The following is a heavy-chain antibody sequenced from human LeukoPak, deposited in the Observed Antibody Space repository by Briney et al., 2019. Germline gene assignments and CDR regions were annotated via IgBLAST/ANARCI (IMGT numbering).Heavy chain of an antibody. CDR2: IYYSGST. D-gene: IGHD2-15*01. CDR3: ASLQGDCSGGSCYSFFGY. CDR1: GGSISSYY. Sequence: PSETLSLTCTVSGGSISSYYWSWIRQPPGKGLEWIGYIYYSGSTNYNPSLKSRVTISVDTSKNQFSLKLSSVTAADTAVYYCASLQGDCSGGSCYSFFGYWGQGTLVTVSS. V-gene: IGHV4-59*08. J-gene: IGHJ4*02.